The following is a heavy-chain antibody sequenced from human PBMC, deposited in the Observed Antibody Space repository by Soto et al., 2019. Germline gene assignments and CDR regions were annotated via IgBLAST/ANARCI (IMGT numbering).Heavy chain of an antibody. V-gene: IGHV4-31*03. J-gene: IGHJ5*02. CDR1: GGSFSSGGYY. CDR2: IYYSGST. Sequence: SETLSLTCTVSGGSFSSGGYYWSWIRQHPGKGLEWIGYIYYSGSTYYNPSLKSRVTISVDTSKNQFSLKLSSVTAADTAVYYCARDRLQGWFDPWGQGTLVTVSS. D-gene: IGHD4-4*01. CDR3: ARDRLQGWFDP.